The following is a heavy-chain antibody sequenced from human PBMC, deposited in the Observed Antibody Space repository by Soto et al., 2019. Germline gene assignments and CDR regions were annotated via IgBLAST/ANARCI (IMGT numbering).Heavy chain of an antibody. V-gene: IGHV3-33*01. D-gene: IGHD1-26*01. CDR3: ARDGVGATTYFGYLDY. J-gene: IGHJ4*02. CDR2: IRSDGSNI. CDR1: GTIFSGYG. Sequence: QEQLVQSGGAVVQPGRSLRLSCTTSGTIFSGYGMHWARQAPGKGLEGGALIRSDGSNIQYADSVKGRFTISRDNSRKILYLQMDSLRADDTAVYYCARDGVGATTYFGYLDYWGQGAPVTVSS.